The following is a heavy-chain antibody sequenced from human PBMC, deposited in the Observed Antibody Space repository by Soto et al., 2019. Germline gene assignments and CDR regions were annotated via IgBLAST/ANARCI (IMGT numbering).Heavy chain of an antibody. V-gene: IGHV3-53*02. CDR2: IYNDGST. Sequence: EVQLVETGGGLIQSGGSLRLSCAASGFTVSSNHMSWVRRAPGKGLEWVSVIYNDGSTYYADSVKGRFTISRDNSKNTLYLQMNSLRAEDTAVYYCATDLYGVLDSWGQGTLVIVSS. CDR1: GFTVSSNH. J-gene: IGHJ5*01. CDR3: ATDLYGVLDS. D-gene: IGHD3-10*02.